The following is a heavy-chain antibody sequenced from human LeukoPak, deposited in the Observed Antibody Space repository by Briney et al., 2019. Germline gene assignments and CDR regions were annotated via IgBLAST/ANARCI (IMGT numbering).Heavy chain of an antibody. J-gene: IGHJ3*02. CDR2: IYYSGST. CDR3: AREKSSGWAGHDAFDI. V-gene: IGHV4-59*01. CDR1: GGSISSYY. Sequence: SETLSLTCTVSGGSISSYYWSWIRQPPGKGLEWIGYIYYSGSTNYNPSLKSRVTISVDTSKNQFSLKLSSVTAADTAVYYCAREKSSGWAGHDAFDIWGQGTMVTVSS. D-gene: IGHD6-19*01.